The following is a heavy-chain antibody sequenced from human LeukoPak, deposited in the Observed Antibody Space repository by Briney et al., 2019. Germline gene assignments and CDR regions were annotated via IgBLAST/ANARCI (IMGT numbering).Heavy chain of an antibody. V-gene: IGHV1-18*01. J-gene: IGHJ5*02. CDR3: VRDRKVGTTATYTPFDP. D-gene: IGHD1-26*01. CDR1: GYSFNSYG. CDR2: INTYKGNT. Sequence: ASVKVSCKASGYSFNSYGISWVRQAPGQGLEWMGWINTYKGNTNYAQKFQGRVSMTTDRSTSTAYLELRSLRSDDTAVYYCVRDRKVGTTATYTPFDPWGQGTLVTVSS.